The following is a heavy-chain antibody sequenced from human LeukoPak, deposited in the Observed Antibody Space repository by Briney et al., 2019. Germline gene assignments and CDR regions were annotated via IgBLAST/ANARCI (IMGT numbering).Heavy chain of an antibody. J-gene: IGHJ4*02. D-gene: IGHD6-19*01. Sequence: PGGSLRLSCAASGFTFSNHAIHWVRQAPGKGLEWVAVIWYDGSNKYYADSVKGRFTISRDNSKNTLYLQMNSLRAEDTAVYYCASCCSDSSGWTFDYWGQGTLVTVSS. CDR3: ASCCSDSSGWTFDY. CDR2: IWYDGSNK. CDR1: GFTFSNHA. V-gene: IGHV3-33*08.